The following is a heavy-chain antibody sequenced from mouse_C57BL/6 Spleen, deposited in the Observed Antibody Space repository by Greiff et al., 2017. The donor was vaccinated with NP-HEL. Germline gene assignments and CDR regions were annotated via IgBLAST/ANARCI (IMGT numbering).Heavy chain of an antibody. D-gene: IGHD2-4*01. V-gene: IGHV1-61*01. J-gene: IGHJ4*01. CDR3: AGDYDDAMDY. CDR2: IYPSDSET. Sequence: VQLQQPGAELVRPGSSVKLSCKASGYTFTSYWMDWVKQRPGQGLEWIGNIYPSDSETHYNQKFKDKATLTVDKSSSTAYMQLSSLTSEDSAVYYCAGDYDDAMDYWGQGTSVTVSS. CDR1: GYTFTSYW.